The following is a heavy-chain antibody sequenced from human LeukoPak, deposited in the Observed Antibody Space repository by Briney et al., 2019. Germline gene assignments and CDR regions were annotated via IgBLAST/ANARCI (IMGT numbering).Heavy chain of an antibody. CDR2: ISGSGGST. CDR1: GFTFSSYA. V-gene: IGHV3-23*01. D-gene: IGHD3-10*01. J-gene: IGHJ4*02. CDR3: AKRPSGSYYTQYYFDY. Sequence: GASLRLSCAASGFTFSSYAMSWVRQAPGKGLEWVSAISGSGGSTYYADSVKGRFTISRDNSKNTLYLQMNSLRAEDTAVYYCAKRPSGSYYTQYYFDYWGQGTLVTVSS.